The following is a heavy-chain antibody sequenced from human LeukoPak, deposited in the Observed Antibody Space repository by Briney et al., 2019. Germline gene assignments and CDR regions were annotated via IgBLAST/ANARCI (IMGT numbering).Heavy chain of an antibody. V-gene: IGHV1-2*02. CDR2: INPNSGGT. D-gene: IGHD3-3*01. CDR1: GYTFTGYY. Sequence: GASVKVSCKASGYTFTGYYMHWVRQAPGQGLGWMGWINPNSGGTNYARKFQGRVTMTWDTSISTAYMELSRLRSDDTAVYYCARVMGGLVIAAFDIWGQGTMVTVSS. J-gene: IGHJ3*02. CDR3: ARVMGGLVIAAFDI.